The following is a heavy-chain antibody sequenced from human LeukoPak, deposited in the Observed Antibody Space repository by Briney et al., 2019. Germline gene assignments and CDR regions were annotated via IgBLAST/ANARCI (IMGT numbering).Heavy chain of an antibody. CDR3: ARISSSYSFEGMDV. J-gene: IGHJ6*02. V-gene: IGHV3-11*06. Sequence: GGSLRLSCAASGFTFSDYYMSWIRQAPGKGLEWVSHISSSSSYTNYADSVKGRFTISRDNAKNSLYLQMNSLRAEDTAVYYCARISSSYSFEGMDVWGQGTTVTVSS. CDR1: GFTFSDYY. CDR2: ISSSSSYT. D-gene: IGHD6-13*01.